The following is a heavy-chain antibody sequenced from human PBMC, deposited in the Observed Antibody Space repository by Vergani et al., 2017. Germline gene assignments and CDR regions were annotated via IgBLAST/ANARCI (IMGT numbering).Heavy chain of an antibody. D-gene: IGHD3-3*01. J-gene: IGHJ4*02. CDR1: GFTFSSYA. CDR3: AKFQDDFWSGYYSVGFDY. V-gene: IGHV3-23*01. Sequence: EVQLLESGGGLVQPGGSLRLSCAASGFTFSSYAMSWVRQAPGKGLEWVSAIRGSGGSTYYADSVKGRFTISRDNSKNTLYLQMNSLRAEDTAVYYCAKFQDDFWSGYYSVGFDYWGQGTLVTVSS. CDR2: IRGSGGST.